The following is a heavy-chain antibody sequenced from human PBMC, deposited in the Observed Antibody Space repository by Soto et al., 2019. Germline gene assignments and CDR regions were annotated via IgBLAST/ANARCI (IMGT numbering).Heavy chain of an antibody. CDR2: VFSSVSA. J-gene: IGHJ4*02. V-gene: IGHV4-4*07. CDR3: TRDGMTTGDT. Sequence: ETLSLTCLVSGVSVSSYTWSWVRQPANKGLEWIGRVFSSVSATYSPSLKSRVRIAMDTPENRISLKLDSVTAADAGVYYCTRDGMTTGDTWGPGTLVTVSS. D-gene: IGHD2-21*02. CDR1: GVSVSSYT.